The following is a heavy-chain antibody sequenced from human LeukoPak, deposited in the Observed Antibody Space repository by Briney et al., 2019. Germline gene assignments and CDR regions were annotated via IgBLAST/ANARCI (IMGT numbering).Heavy chain of an antibody. J-gene: IGHJ6*02. D-gene: IGHD7-27*01. V-gene: IGHV3-23*01. Sequence: GGSLRLSCAASGFTFRSYAMSWVRQAPGGGLEWVSAISGSGGSTYYADSVKGRFTISRDNSKNTLSLQMNSLRAEDTAVYYCANTPLVSGGHYDGMDVWGQGTTVTVSS. CDR2: ISGSGGST. CDR3: ANTPLVSGGHYDGMDV. CDR1: GFTFRSYA.